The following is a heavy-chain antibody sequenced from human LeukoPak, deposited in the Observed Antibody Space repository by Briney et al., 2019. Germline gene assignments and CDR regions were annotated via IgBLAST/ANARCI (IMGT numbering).Heavy chain of an antibody. D-gene: IGHD3-22*01. CDR3: ARQNYYDSSGYSFDY. V-gene: IGHV3-30*03. CDR2: ISYDGRNK. Sequence: GGSLRLSCAASGFTFGSYGMHWVRQAPGKGLEWLAFISYDGRNKYYADSVEGRFTIPRDKSKNTLYLQMDSLRAEDTAVYYCARQNYYDSSGYSFDYWGQGTLVTVSS. J-gene: IGHJ4*02. CDR1: GFTFGSYG.